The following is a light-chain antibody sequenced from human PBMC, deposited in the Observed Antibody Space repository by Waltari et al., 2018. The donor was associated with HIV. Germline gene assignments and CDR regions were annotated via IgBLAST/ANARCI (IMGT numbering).Light chain of an antibody. CDR3: CSYAGNYPVL. CDR2: DVT. V-gene: IGLV2-11*01. CDR1: NRDGRCYDY. J-gene: IGLJ3*02. Sequence: QYALTQPRTVSGSAGQSVTISRTGTNRDGRCYDYISWYQQNPGKAPKFIIYDVTKRPSGVPDRFSGSKSGNTASLTISGLQAEDEADYYCCSYAGNYPVLFGGGTKLTVL.